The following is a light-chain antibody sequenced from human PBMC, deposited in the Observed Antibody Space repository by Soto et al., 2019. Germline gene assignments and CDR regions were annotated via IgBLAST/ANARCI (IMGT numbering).Light chain of an antibody. Sequence: QSALTQPPSASGSPGQSVTISCPGTSNDIGGYNYVSWYQHHPGKAPKLIIYDVSNRPSGVPHRFSGSKSGNTASLTISGLQGEDWAYYFRRSISSDRPLFGNGTKVTVL. V-gene: IGLV2-14*01. CDR3: RSISSDRPL. J-gene: IGLJ1*01. CDR1: SNDIGGYNY. CDR2: DVS.